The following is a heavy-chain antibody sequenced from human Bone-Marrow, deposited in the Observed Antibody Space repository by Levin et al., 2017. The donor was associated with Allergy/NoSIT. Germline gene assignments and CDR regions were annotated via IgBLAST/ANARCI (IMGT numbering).Heavy chain of an antibody. CDR2: IHPGDSDT. CDR3: ARCLGYCSSTSCYDIMEY. Sequence: GGSLRLSCKGSGYSFTSYWIGWVRQMPGKGLEWMGIIHPGDSDTRYSPSFQGQVTISADKSISTAYLQWSSLKASDTAMYYCARCLGYCSSTSCYDIMEYWGQGTLVTVSS. D-gene: IGHD2-2*01. CDR1: GYSFTSYW. J-gene: IGHJ4*02. V-gene: IGHV5-51*01.